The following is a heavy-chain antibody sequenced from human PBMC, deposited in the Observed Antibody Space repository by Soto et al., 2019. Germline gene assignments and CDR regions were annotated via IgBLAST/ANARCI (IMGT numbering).Heavy chain of an antibody. CDR2: IYYSGST. Sequence: QVQLQESGPGLVKPSETLSLTCTVSGGSISSYYWSWIRQPPGKGLEWMGYIYYSGSTNYNPSLKSRVTISVDTSKNQFSLKLSSVTAADTAVYYCARGWSCSGGSCWYWFDPWGQGTLVTVSS. CDR3: ARGWSCSGGSCWYWFDP. D-gene: IGHD2-15*01. V-gene: IGHV4-59*01. J-gene: IGHJ5*02. CDR1: GGSISSYY.